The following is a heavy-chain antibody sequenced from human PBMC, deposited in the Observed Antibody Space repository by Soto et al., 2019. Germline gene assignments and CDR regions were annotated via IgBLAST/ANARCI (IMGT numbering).Heavy chain of an antibody. CDR1: GFTFSAYY. D-gene: IGHD6-19*01. V-gene: IGHV3-11*01. CDR2: ISSSGDTG. Sequence: QVQLVESGGGLVKPGGSLRLSCAASGFTFSAYYMSWIRQAPGKGLEWISYISSSGDTGNYADSVEGRFTVSRDNAKNSLYLQMNSLRGEDTAVYYCARDRGAVVGQFFDYWGQGTLVTVSS. CDR3: ARDRGAVVGQFFDY. J-gene: IGHJ4*02.